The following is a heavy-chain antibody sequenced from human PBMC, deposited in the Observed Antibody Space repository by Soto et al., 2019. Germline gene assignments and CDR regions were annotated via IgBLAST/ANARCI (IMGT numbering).Heavy chain of an antibody. CDR1: GFTFRNYT. D-gene: IGHD2-2*01. Sequence: GGSLRLSCAASGFTFRNYTMNWVRQSPGKGLEWVSSISSSSAYIYYADSVEGRFTVSRDNAKNSLYLQMNSLRAEDTAVYYCARSGSSSTSPVYWVPGTLVTVSS. V-gene: IGHV3-21*01. CDR2: ISSSSAYI. CDR3: ARSGSSSTSPVY. J-gene: IGHJ4*02.